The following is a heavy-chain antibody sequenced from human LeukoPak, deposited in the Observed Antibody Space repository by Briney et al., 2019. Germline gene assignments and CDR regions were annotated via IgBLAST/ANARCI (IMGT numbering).Heavy chain of an antibody. CDR2: IYFTGST. Sequence: SETLSLTCTVSSGSISSSSYYWGWIRQPPGKGLVWIGNIYFTGSTYYNPSLKSRVTVSVDTSKNQFSLKLSSVTAADTAVYYCARLSYYGSGSHYNRRDYFDYWGQGTLVTVSS. J-gene: IGHJ4*02. CDR1: SGSISSSSYY. V-gene: IGHV4-39*01. CDR3: ARLSYYGSGSHYNRRDYFDY. D-gene: IGHD3-10*01.